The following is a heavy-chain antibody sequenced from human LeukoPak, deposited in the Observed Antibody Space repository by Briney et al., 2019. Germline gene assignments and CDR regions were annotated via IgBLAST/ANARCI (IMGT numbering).Heavy chain of an antibody. CDR1: GFTVSSNY. Sequence: GGSLRLSCAASGFTVSSNYMSWVRQAPGKGLEWVSVIYSGGSSYYADSVKGRFTISRHNSKNTLYLQMNSLRAEDTAVYYCARDHTYYYDSSGLDYFDYWGQGTLVTVSS. J-gene: IGHJ4*02. CDR3: ARDHTYYYDSSGLDYFDY. V-gene: IGHV3-53*04. D-gene: IGHD3-22*01. CDR2: IYSGGSS.